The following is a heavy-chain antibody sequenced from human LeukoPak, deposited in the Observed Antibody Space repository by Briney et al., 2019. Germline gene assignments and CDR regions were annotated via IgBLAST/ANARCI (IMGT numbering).Heavy chain of an antibody. CDR2: IYHSGST. J-gene: IGHJ4*02. CDR3: AREVYCGGDCYSRYFDY. CDR1: VYSMSRGFH. D-gene: IGHD2-21*01. Sequence: SGTLSLTCAVSVYSMSRGFHWLWLRQPPGKGREGIGSIYHSGSTYYNPSLKSRVTISVDTSKNQFSLKLSSVTAADTAVYYCAREVYCGGDCYSRYFDYWGQGTLVTVSS. V-gene: IGHV4-38-2*01.